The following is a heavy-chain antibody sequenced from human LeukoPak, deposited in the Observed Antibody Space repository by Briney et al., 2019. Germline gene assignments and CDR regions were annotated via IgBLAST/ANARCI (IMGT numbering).Heavy chain of an antibody. J-gene: IGHJ1*01. CDR3: AKDIAAAGTFQH. V-gene: IGHV1-2*02. Sequence: ASVKVSRKASGYTFTGYYMHWVRQAPGQGLEWMGWINPNSGGTDFAQKFQGRVTMTRDTSISTAYMELSSLRSDDTAVYYCAKDIAAAGTFQHWGQGTLVTVSS. CDR2: INPNSGGT. CDR1: GYTFTGYY. D-gene: IGHD6-13*01.